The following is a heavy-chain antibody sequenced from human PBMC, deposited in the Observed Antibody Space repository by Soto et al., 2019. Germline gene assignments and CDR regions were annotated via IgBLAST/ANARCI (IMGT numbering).Heavy chain of an antibody. CDR1: GGSFSGYY. J-gene: IGHJ6*03. CDR3: ARVYYYYYMDV. Sequence: QVQLQQWGAGLLKPSETLSLTCAVYGGSFSGYYWSWIRPPPGKGLEWIGEINHGGSTSYNPSLKSRVTISVDTSKNQFSLKLSSVTAADTAVYYCARVYYYYYMDVWGKGTTVTVSS. V-gene: IGHV4-34*01. CDR2: INHGGST.